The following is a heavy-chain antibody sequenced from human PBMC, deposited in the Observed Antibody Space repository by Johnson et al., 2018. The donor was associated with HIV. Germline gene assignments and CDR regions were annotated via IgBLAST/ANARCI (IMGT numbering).Heavy chain of an antibody. V-gene: IGHV3-33*01. CDR1: GFTFSSYG. CDR3: ARDHSSSWYRGFGGAFDI. Sequence: MQLVESGGGVVQPGGSLTLSCAASGFTFSSYGIHWVRQAPGKGLEWEAVIWYDGSNKYYADSVKGRFTISRDNSKNTLYLQMNSLRAEDTAVYYCARDHSSSWYRGFGGAFDIWGQGTMVTVSS. D-gene: IGHD6-13*01. J-gene: IGHJ3*02. CDR2: IWYDGSNK.